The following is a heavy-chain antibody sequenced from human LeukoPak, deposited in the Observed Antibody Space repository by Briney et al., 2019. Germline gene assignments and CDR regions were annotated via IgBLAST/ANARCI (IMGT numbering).Heavy chain of an antibody. CDR2: ISGSGSST. V-gene: IGHV3-23*01. Sequence: GGSLRLSCAASGFTFSTYAMSWVRQAPGKGLEWVSGISGSGSSTFDADSVKGRFTISRDNSKNTLFLQMNSLRAEDTAVYYCAKNRAYSGSSDAYFEFWGQGTLVTVSS. CDR1: GFTFSTYA. D-gene: IGHD1-26*01. CDR3: AKNRAYSGSSDAYFEF. J-gene: IGHJ4*02.